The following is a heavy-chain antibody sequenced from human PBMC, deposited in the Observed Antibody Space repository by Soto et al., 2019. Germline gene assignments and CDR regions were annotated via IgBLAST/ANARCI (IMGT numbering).Heavy chain of an antibody. V-gene: IGHV4-31*03. CDR1: GGSISSGDYY. CDR2: IYYSGST. J-gene: IGHJ4*02. CDR3: ARDTGGYGKSDS. D-gene: IGHD1-26*01. Sequence: SETLSLTCTVSGGSISSGDYYWTWIRQHAGQGPEWIGYIYYSGSTYYNPSLKSRVTMSVETSMNQFSLKLSSVTAADTAVYYCARDTGGYGKSDSWGQGTLVTVSS.